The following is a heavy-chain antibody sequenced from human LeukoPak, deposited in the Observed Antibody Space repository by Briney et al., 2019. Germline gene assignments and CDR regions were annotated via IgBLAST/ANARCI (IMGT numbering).Heavy chain of an antibody. J-gene: IGHJ3*02. Sequence: GGSLRLSCAASGFTFSSYSMNWVRQAPGKGLEWVSSISSSSSYIYYADSMKGRFTISRDNAKNSLYLQMNSLRAEDTAVYYCASLYITMIVDDAFDIWGQGTMVTVSS. CDR3: ASLYITMIVDDAFDI. D-gene: IGHD3-22*01. CDR1: GFTFSSYS. CDR2: ISSSSSYI. V-gene: IGHV3-21*01.